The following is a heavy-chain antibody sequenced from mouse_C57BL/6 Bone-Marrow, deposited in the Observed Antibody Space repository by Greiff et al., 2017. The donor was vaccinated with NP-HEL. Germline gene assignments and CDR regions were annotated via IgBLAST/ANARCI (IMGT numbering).Heavy chain of an antibody. J-gene: IGHJ2*01. CDR3: AKYHLRYGDFDY. D-gene: IGHD2-13*01. V-gene: IGHV3-8*01. Sequence: EVKLMESGPGLAKPSQTLSLTCSVSGYSITSDYWNWIRKFPGNNLEYIGYISNSGSTYYNPSLKSRISITRDTSKNQYYLQLNSVTTEDTATYYCAKYHLRYGDFDYWGQGTTLTVSS. CDR2: ISNSGST. CDR1: GYSITSDY.